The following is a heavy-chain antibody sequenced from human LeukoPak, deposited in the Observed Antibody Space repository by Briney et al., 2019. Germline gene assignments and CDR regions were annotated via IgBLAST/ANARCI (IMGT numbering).Heavy chain of an antibody. CDR1: GFTFSSYA. CDR3: ARSQYSSSHFDY. V-gene: IGHV3-30-3*01. D-gene: IGHD6-6*01. CDR2: ISYDGSNK. Sequence: GGSLRLSCAASGFTFSSYAMHWVRQAPGKGLEWAAVISYDGSNKYYADSVKGRFTISRDNSKNTLYLQMNSLRAEDTAVYYCARSQYSSSHFDYWGQGTLVTVSS. J-gene: IGHJ4*02.